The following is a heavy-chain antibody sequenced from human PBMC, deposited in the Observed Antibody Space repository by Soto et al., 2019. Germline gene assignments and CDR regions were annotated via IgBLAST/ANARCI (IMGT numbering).Heavy chain of an antibody. D-gene: IGHD3-3*01. Sequence: ASVKVSCKASGYTFTSYGISWVRQAPGQGLEWMGWISAYNGNTNYAQKLQGRVTMTTDTSTSTAYMELRILRSDDTAVYYCARVTIFGVVKPHFDYWGQGTLVTVSS. V-gene: IGHV1-18*01. CDR2: ISAYNGNT. J-gene: IGHJ4*02. CDR3: ARVTIFGVVKPHFDY. CDR1: GYTFTSYG.